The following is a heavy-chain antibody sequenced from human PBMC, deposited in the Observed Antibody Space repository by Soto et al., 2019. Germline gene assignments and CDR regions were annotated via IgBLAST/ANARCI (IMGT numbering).Heavy chain of an antibody. CDR2: IYYSGST. Sequence: QLQLQESGPGLVKPSETLSLTCTVSGGSISSSSYYWGWIRQPPGKGLEWIGSIYYSGSTYYNPSLKSRVTISVDTSKNQFSLKLSSVTAADTAVYYCARLYCSSTSCYHVSGYFDYWGQGTLVTVSS. J-gene: IGHJ4*02. D-gene: IGHD2-2*01. CDR1: GGSISSSSYY. CDR3: ARLYCSSTSCYHVSGYFDY. V-gene: IGHV4-39*01.